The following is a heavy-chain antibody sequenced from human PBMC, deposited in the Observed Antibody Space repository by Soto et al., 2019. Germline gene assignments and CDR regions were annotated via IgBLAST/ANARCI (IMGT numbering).Heavy chain of an antibody. J-gene: IGHJ5*02. CDR1: AFTLQNYA. CDR3: AKGKSTGDIDWFDP. D-gene: IGHD3-10*01. CDR2: LIGGHYGT. V-gene: IGHV3-23*01. Sequence: GGSLRLSCTASAFTLQNYAMAWVRQAPGKGLEWVSTLIGGHYGTAYSYSEKGRFTVSRDNSKNCLYLQMNSLGVEDTAMYFCAKGKSTGDIDWFDPWGQGSLVTVS.